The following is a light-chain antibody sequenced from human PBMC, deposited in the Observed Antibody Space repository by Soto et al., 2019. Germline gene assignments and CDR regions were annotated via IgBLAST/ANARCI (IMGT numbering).Light chain of an antibody. Sequence: QSVLTQPPSVSGAPGQRVTISCTGSSSNIGAGYDVHWYQQLPRTAPRLLIYGKSNRPSGVPDRFSGSKSGTSASLAITGLQAEDEADYYCQSYDSSLSVVFGGGTKLTVL. V-gene: IGLV1-40*01. CDR1: SSNIGAGYD. CDR2: GKS. CDR3: QSYDSSLSVV. J-gene: IGLJ2*01.